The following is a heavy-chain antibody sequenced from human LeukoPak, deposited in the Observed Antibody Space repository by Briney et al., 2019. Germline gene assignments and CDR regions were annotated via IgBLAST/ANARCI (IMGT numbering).Heavy chain of an antibody. CDR1: GGSISSSGYY. J-gene: IGHJ4*02. CDR3: TRTKLIAAPPDY. Sequence: PGETLSLTCTVSGGSISSSGYYWGWVRQPPGKGLEWIGNISGSGRTYYNPSLNSRVTISVDTSQNQFSVKLSSVTAADTAVYYCTRTKLIAAPPDYWGQGTLVTVSP. D-gene: IGHD6-6*01. V-gene: IGHV4-39*01. CDR2: ISGSGRT.